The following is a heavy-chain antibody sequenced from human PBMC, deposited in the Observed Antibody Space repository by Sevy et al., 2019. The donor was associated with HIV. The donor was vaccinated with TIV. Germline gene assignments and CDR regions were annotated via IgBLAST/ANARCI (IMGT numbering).Heavy chain of an antibody. CDR2: ISSNGGST. CDR1: GFTFSSYA. CDR3: VKAYYYDSSGLPDAFDI. D-gene: IGHD3-22*01. J-gene: IGHJ3*02. Sequence: GGSLRLSCSASGFTFSSYAMHWVRQPPGKGLEYVSAISSNGGSTYYADSVKGRFTISRDNSKNTLYLQMSSLRAEDTAVYYCVKAYYYDSSGLPDAFDIWGQGTMVTVSS. V-gene: IGHV3-64D*06.